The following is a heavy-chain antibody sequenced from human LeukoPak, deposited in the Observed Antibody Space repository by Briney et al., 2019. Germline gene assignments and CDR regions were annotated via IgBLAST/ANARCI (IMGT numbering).Heavy chain of an antibody. Sequence: GGSLRLSCAASGFTFSSYAMSWVRQAPGKGLEWVSAISGSGGSTYYADSVKGRFTISRDNSKNTLYLQMNSLRAEDTAVYYCAKDRIADGRGTSFDYWGQGTLVTVSS. CDR3: AKDRIADGRGTSFDY. J-gene: IGHJ4*02. CDR2: ISGSGGST. CDR1: GFTFSSYA. D-gene: IGHD6-13*01. V-gene: IGHV3-23*01.